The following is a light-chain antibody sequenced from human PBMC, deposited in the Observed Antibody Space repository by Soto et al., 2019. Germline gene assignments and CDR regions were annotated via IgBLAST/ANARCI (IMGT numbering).Light chain of an antibody. Sequence: QSALTQPASVSGSPGQSITISCSGTSSDVGGYNFVSWYQVHPGKAPRLILYDVSSRPSGVSYRFSGSKSANTASLNISRLQAGDEADYYCSSYTTTTSLVVFGGGTMLTVL. CDR1: SSDVGGYNF. J-gene: IGLJ2*01. CDR2: DVS. CDR3: SSYTTTTSLVV. V-gene: IGLV2-14*03.